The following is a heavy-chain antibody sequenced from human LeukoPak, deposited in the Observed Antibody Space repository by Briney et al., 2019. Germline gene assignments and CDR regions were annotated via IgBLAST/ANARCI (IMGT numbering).Heavy chain of an antibody. CDR1: GFTFSGHA. D-gene: IGHD6-13*01. CDR2: ILYGGSNK. Sequence: GGSLRLSCAASGFTFSGHAMHWVRQAPGKGLEWVALILYGGSNKKYAAPVRGRFTISIEKSKNTLFLSMNRLRAADTAMYYCAKSSVSRWNTFDYWGQGTLVTASS. J-gene: IGHJ4*02. V-gene: IGHV3-30*18. CDR3: AKSSVSRWNTFDY.